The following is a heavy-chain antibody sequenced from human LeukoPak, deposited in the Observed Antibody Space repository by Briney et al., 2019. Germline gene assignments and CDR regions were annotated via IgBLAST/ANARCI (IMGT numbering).Heavy chain of an antibody. CDR2: IYSGGST. D-gene: IGHD5-18*01. CDR3: ARADTAMETYYYYGMDV. CDR1: QFTFSSYW. J-gene: IGHJ6*02. V-gene: IGHV3-53*01. Sequence: GGSLRLSCAASQFTFSSYWMNWVRQAPGKGLEWVSVIYSGGSTYYADSVKGRFTISRDNSKNTLYLQMNSLRAEDTAVYYCARADTAMETYYYYGMDVWGQGTTVTVSS.